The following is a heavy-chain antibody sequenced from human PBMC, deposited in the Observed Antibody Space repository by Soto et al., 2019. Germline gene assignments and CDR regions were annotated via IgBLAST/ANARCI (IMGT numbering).Heavy chain of an antibody. D-gene: IGHD3-10*01. CDR2: ISDSGGST. V-gene: IGHV3-23*01. CDR3: AKDVGGGVGVFDI. J-gene: IGHJ3*02. CDR1: GFTFDNYA. Sequence: EVQLLQSGGGLIQPGGSLRLSCAASGFTFDNYAMNWVRQAPGKGLEWVSIISDSGGSTYYTDSVKGRFTISGDNSKNKLYLQIKTPGDEDTAVYSCAKDVGGGVGVFDIWGQGTMVVVSS.